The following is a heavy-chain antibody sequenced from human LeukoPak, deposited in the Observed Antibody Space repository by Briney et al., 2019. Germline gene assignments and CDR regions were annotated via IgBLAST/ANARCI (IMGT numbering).Heavy chain of an antibody. CDR2: GYMNGSKQ. D-gene: IGHD3-16*01. CDR1: GFTFTTFT. Sequence: RRSLRPSCAASGFTFTTFTTDCVRHAPGEGLEWVWVGYMNGSKQNYVGSVRGGLSISRDDSKNTLYLKMTTLRAEDTGVYYCGGDRGRGDSFDFWGQGAMVTVSS. J-gene: IGHJ3*01. CDR3: GGDRGRGDSFDF. V-gene: IGHV3-33*05.